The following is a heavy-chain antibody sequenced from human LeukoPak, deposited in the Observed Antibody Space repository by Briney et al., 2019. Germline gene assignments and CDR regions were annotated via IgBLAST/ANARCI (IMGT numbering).Heavy chain of an antibody. CDR2: IYYSGST. D-gene: IGHD3-22*01. CDR3: ARNNDGSGYYGYYFDY. V-gene: IGHV4-59*01. J-gene: IGHJ4*02. CDR1: GGSISSYY. Sequence: SETLSLTCTVSGGSISSYYWSWIRQPPGKGLEYIGYIYYSGSTNINPSLKGRVTISVDTSKNQFSLKLSSVTAADTAVYYCARNNDGSGYYGYYFDYWGQGTLVTV.